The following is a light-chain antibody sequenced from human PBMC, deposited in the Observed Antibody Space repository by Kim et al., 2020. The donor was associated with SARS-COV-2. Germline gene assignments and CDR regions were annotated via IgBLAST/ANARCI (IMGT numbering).Light chain of an antibody. V-gene: IGKV3-15*01. Sequence: EIVMTQSPATLSVSPGESATLSCRASQSVSSNLAWYQQKPGQAPRLLIYGASTRATGIPARFSGSGSGTEFTLTISSLQSEDFVVYFCQQYNNWPPYTFGQGTKLEI. J-gene: IGKJ2*01. CDR2: GAS. CDR3: QQYNNWPPYT. CDR1: QSVSSN.